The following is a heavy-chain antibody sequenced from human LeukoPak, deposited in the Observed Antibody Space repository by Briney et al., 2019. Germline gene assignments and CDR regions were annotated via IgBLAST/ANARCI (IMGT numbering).Heavy chain of an antibody. CDR2: ISYDGSNK. CDR1: GFTFSSYG. CDR3: AKDGTTRGYSGYDQMATIKWVDY. Sequence: GGSLRLSCAASGFTFSSYGMHWVRQAPGKGLEWVAVISYDGSNKYYADSVKGRFTISRDNSKNTLYLQMNSLRAEDTAVYHCAKDGTTRGYSGYDQMATIKWVDYWGQGTLVTVSS. V-gene: IGHV3-30*18. J-gene: IGHJ4*02. D-gene: IGHD5-12*01.